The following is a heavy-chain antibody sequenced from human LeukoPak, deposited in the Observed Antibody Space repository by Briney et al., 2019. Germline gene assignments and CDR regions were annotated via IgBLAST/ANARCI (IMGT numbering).Heavy chain of an antibody. J-gene: IGHJ1*01. CDR3: ARGRSYFQH. CDR2: IYYSGST. CDR1: GGSVSSGSHY. V-gene: IGHV4-61*01. Sequence: SETLSLTCTVSGGSVSSGSHYWSWIRQPPGKGLEWIGYIYYSGSTNYNPSLKSRVTISVDTSKNQFSLKLSSVTAADTAVYYCARGRSYFQHWGQGTLVTVSS. D-gene: IGHD4-17*01.